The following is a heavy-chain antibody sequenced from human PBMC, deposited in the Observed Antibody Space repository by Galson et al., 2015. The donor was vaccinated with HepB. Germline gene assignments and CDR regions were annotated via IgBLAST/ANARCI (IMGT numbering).Heavy chain of an antibody. J-gene: IGHJ4*02. V-gene: IGHV3-11*01. Sequence: SLRLSCAASGFTFSDYYMSWIRQAPGKGLEWVSYISSSGSTIYYADSVKGRFTISRDNAKNSLYLQMNSLRAEDMAVYYCASGYYYDSSGYDYWGQGTLVTVSS. CDR1: GFTFSDYY. CDR2: ISSSGSTI. D-gene: IGHD3-22*01. CDR3: ASGYYYDSSGYDY.